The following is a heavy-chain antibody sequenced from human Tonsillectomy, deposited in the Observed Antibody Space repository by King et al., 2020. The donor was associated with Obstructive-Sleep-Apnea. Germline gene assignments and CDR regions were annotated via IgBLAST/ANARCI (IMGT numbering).Heavy chain of an antibody. D-gene: IGHD5-18*01. CDR1: GGTFSSYA. J-gene: IGHJ6*02. CDR2: IIPILGIA. CDR3: ARTEDTAMAAYYYYGMDV. V-gene: IGHV1-69*10. Sequence: QLVQSGAEVKKPGSSVKVSCKASGGTFSSYAISWVRQAPGQGLEWMGGIIPILGIANYAQKFQGRVTITADKSTGTAYMELSSLRSEDTAVYYCARTEDTAMAAYYYYGMDVWGQGTTVTVSS.